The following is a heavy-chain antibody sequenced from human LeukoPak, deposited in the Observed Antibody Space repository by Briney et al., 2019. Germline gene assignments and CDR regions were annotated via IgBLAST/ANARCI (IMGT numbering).Heavy chain of an antibody. Sequence: SVKVSFKASGGTFISYAISWVRQAPGQGREWMGGIIPIFGTANYAQKFQGRVTITADKSTSTAYMELSSLRSEDTAVYYCARGMGSSWYDYWGQGTLVTVSS. CDR2: IIPIFGTA. J-gene: IGHJ4*02. CDR3: ARGMGSSWYDY. D-gene: IGHD6-13*01. CDR1: GGTFISYA. V-gene: IGHV1-69*06.